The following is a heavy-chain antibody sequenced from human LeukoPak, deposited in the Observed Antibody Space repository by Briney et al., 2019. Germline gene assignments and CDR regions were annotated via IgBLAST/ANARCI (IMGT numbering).Heavy chain of an antibody. CDR1: GGSISSYY. D-gene: IGHD6-19*01. V-gene: IGHV4-59*01. CDR2: IYYSGST. J-gene: IGHJ5*02. CDR3: ARTIYSSGWYSGWFDP. Sequence: SETLSLTCTASGGSISSYYWSWIRQPPGKGLEWIGYIYYSGSTNYNPSLKSRVTISVDTSKNQFSLKLSSVTAADTAVYYCARTIYSSGWYSGWFDPWGQGTLVTVSS.